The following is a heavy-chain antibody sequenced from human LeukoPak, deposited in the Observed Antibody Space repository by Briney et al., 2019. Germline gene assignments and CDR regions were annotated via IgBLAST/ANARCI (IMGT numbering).Heavy chain of an antibody. CDR2: IYHSGRT. Sequence: SETLSLTCTVSGGSISSYYWSWIRQPPGKGLEWIGYIYHSGRTNYNPSLKSRVTISVDTSKNQFSLKLSSVTAADTAAYYCASAGYSSSWYYLDYWGQGALVTVSS. CDR3: ASAGYSSSWYYLDY. V-gene: IGHV4-59*01. CDR1: GGSISSYY. D-gene: IGHD6-13*01. J-gene: IGHJ4*02.